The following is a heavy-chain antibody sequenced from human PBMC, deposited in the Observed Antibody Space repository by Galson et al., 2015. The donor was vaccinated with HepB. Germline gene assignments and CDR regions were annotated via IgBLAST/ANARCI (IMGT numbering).Heavy chain of an antibody. CDR2: INRGSSSI. Sequence: SLRLSCATSGFTFSSYSMNWVGQTPGKGLEWISYINRGSSSIYYADSVEGRFTISRDNAKNSLYLQMNSLRAEDPAVYYCAREGVGAYDAFDIWGQGTMVTVSS. CDR3: AREGVGAYDAFDI. J-gene: IGHJ3*02. D-gene: IGHD1-26*01. CDR1: GFTFSSYS. V-gene: IGHV3-48*01.